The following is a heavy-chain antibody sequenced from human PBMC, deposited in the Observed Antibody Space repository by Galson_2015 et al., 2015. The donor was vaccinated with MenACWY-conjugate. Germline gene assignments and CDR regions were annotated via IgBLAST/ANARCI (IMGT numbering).Heavy chain of an antibody. CDR2: IHYSGST. V-gene: IGHV4-59*01. J-gene: IGHJ3*02. Sequence: ETLSLTCSVSGGTISRYYWSWIRQPPGKGLEWIGYIHYSGSTNYSPSLKSRVTMSVDTSETQFSLKLSSVTAADTAVYYCARELADSSGYRHDAFDIWGQGTMVTVSS. D-gene: IGHD3-22*01. CDR3: ARELADSSGYRHDAFDI. CDR1: GGTISRYY.